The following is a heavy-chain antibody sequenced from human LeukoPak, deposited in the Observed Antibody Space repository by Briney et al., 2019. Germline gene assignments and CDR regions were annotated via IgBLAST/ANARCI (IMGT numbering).Heavy chain of an antibody. Sequence: SVKVSCKASGGTFGSYAIRWVRQAPGQGLEWMGRIIPTLGIANYAQKFQGRVSITADTSTSTSYMELSSLRSEDTAVFYCARDCRSVSCYSVDYWGQGTLVTVSS. V-gene: IGHV1-69*04. CDR3: ARDCRSVSCYSVDY. CDR2: IIPTLGIA. J-gene: IGHJ4*02. CDR1: GGTFGSYA. D-gene: IGHD2-15*01.